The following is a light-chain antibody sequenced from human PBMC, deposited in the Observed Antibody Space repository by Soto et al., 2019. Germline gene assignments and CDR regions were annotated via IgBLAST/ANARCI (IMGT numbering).Light chain of an antibody. CDR2: EAS. V-gene: IGKV1-33*01. Sequence: DVQMTQSPSSLSASVGDRVIITCKANQSIANFLNWFQHKPGEAPKLLISEASHLELGVPSRFSGSRSGTDFVLDISNLQSEDVATYFCQQYEDLHLTFGGGTKVDI. J-gene: IGKJ4*01. CDR1: QSIANF. CDR3: QQYEDLHLT.